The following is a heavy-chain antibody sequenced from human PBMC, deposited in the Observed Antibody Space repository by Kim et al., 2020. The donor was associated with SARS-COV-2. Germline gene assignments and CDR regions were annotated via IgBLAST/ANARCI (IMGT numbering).Heavy chain of an antibody. CDR3: ALIRRLWFDP. CDR2: IYYSGST. D-gene: IGHD2-8*01. CDR1: GGSISSGGYY. J-gene: IGHJ5*02. V-gene: IGHV4-31*03. Sequence: SETLSLTCTVSGGSISSGGYYWSWIRQHPGKGLEWIGYIYYSGSTYYNPSLKSRVTISVDTSKNQFSLKLSSVTAADTAVYYCALIRRLWFDPWGQGTLVTVSS.